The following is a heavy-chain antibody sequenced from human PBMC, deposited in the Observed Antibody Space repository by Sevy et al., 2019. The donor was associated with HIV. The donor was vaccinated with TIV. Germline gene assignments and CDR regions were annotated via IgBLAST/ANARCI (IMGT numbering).Heavy chain of an antibody. CDR1: VFTFSNAW. CDR3: TTDRGYCSSTSCSMEYFQH. J-gene: IGHJ1*01. Sequence: GGSLRLSCAASVFTFSNAWRSWVRQAPGKGLEWVGRIKSKTDGGTTDYAAPVKGRFTISRDDSKNTLYLQMNSLKTEDTAVYYCTTDRGYCSSTSCSMEYFQHWGQGTLVTVSS. V-gene: IGHV3-15*01. CDR2: IKSKTDGGTT. D-gene: IGHD2-2*01.